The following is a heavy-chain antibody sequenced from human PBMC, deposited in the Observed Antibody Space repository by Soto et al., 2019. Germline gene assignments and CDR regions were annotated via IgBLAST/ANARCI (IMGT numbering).Heavy chain of an antibody. CDR1: GFTFSSYA. CDR3: AGDSGYYYFDY. CDR2: ISYDGSNK. V-gene: IGHV3-30-3*01. J-gene: IGHJ4*02. D-gene: IGHD3-22*01. Sequence: QVQLVESGGGVVQPGRSLRLSCAASGFTFSSYAMHWVRQAPGKGLEWVAVISYDGSNKYYADSVKGRFTISRDNSKNTLYLQMNSLRAEDTAVYYCAGDSGYYYFDYWGQGTLVTVSS.